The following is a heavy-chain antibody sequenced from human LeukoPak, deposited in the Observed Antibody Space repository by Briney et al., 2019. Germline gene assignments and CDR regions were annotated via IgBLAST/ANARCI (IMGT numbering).Heavy chain of an antibody. CDR2: IYTSGST. J-gene: IGHJ4*02. V-gene: IGHV4-61*02. D-gene: IGHD3-22*01. CDR3: AREDSSGYYYGRLDY. Sequence: SQTLSLTCTVSGGSISSGSYYWSWIRQPAGKGLEWIGRIYTSGSTNYNPSIKSRVTISVDTSKNQFSLKLSSVTAADTAVYYCAREDSSGYYYGRLDYWGQGTLVTVSS. CDR1: GGSISSGSYY.